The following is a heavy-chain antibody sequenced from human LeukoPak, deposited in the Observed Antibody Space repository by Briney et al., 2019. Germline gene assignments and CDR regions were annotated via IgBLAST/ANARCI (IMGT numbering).Heavy chain of an antibody. CDR3: AREWGGTMIVVVINTYNWFDP. CDR2: IIPIFGIA. CDR1: GGTFSSYA. D-gene: IGHD3-22*01. Sequence: ASVKVSCKASGGTFSSYAISWVRQSPGQGLEWMGRIIPIFGIANYAQKFQGRVTITADKSTSTAYMELSSLRSEDTAVYYCAREWGGTMIVVVINTYNWFDPWDQGTLVTVSS. J-gene: IGHJ5*02. V-gene: IGHV1-69*04.